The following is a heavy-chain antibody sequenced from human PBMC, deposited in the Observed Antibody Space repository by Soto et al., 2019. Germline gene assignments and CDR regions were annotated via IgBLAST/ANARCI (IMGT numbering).Heavy chain of an antibody. CDR1: VCCIISDY. V-gene: IGHV4-59*01. D-gene: IGHD3-22*01. CDR3: ARENSSGYYPCLEP. CDR2: IYYSWST. Sequence: PSDTLSLTCTFSVCCIISDYCSLIRQPPVKGLEWILYIYYSWSTNYNPSLSSRVTISVDTSKNQFSLKLSSVTAADTAVYYCARENSSGYYPCLEPWGQGNLVNLSS. J-gene: IGHJ4*02.